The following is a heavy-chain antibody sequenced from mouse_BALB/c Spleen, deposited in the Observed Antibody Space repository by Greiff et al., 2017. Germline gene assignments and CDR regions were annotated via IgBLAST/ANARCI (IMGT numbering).Heavy chain of an antibody. D-gene: IGHD2-4*01. CDR3: ALIYYDYDGFAY. CDR2: MDPENGNT. CDR1: GFNIKDYY. V-gene: IGHV14-1*02. J-gene: IGHJ3*01. Sequence: EVQLQQSGAELVRPGALVKLSCKASGFNIKDYYMHWVKQRPEQGLEWIGWMDPENGNTINDPKFQGKASITADTSSNTAYLQLSSLTSEDTAVYYCALIYYDYDGFAYWGQGTLVTVSA.